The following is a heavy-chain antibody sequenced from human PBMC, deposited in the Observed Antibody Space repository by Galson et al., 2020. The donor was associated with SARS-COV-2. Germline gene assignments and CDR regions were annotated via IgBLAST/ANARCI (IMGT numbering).Heavy chain of an antibody. CDR3: AKEHPLIVGAIYY. V-gene: IGHV3-33*06. CDR2: IWYDGSNK. J-gene: IGHJ4*02. D-gene: IGHD1-26*01. CDR1: GFTFSSYG. Sequence: GGSLRLSCAASGFTFSSYGMHWVRQAPGKGLEWVAVIWYDGSNKYYADSVKGRFTISRDNSKNTLYLQMNSLRAEDTAVYYCAKEHPLIVGAIYYWGQGTLVTVSS.